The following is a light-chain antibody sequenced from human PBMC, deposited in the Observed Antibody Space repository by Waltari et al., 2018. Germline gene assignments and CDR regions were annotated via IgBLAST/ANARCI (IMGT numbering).Light chain of an antibody. CDR1: SSIIGRYT. J-gene: IGLJ3*02. Sequence: QSVLTQPPSASGTPGQRVSIHFSGSSSIIGRYTVNWYQQLPGTAPRLLIYSTNQRPSGVPDRFSGSKSGTSAFLAISGLQSEDESDYYCAAWDGSQFARVFGGGTKLSVL. V-gene: IGLV1-44*01. CDR3: AAWDGSQFARV. CDR2: STN.